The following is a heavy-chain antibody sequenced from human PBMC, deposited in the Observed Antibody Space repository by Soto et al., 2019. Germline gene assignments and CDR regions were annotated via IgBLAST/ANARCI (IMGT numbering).Heavy chain of an antibody. CDR3: AREAVAGTVYYYGMDV. CDR2: MNPNSGNT. D-gene: IGHD6-19*01. Sequence: QVQLVQSGAEVKKPGASVKVSCKASGYTFTSYDINWVRQATGQGLEWMGWMNPNSGNTGYAQKFQGRVTMTRNTSISXAYMELSSLRSEDTAVYYCAREAVAGTVYYYGMDVWGQGTTVTVSS. J-gene: IGHJ6*02. V-gene: IGHV1-8*01. CDR1: GYTFTSYD.